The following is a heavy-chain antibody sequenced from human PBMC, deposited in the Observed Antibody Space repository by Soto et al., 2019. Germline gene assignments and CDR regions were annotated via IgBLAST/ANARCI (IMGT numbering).Heavy chain of an antibody. CDR2: MNPNSGNT. CDR1: GYTFTSYD. V-gene: IGHV1-8*01. J-gene: IGHJ6*02. CDR3: ARDYGGANHYYYGMDV. D-gene: IGHD3-10*01. Sequence: ASVKVSCKASGYTFTSYDINWVRQATGQGLEWMGWMNPNSGNTGYAQKFQGRVTMTRNTSISTAYMELSSLRSEDTAVYYCARDYGGANHYYYGMDVWGQGTTVTVSS.